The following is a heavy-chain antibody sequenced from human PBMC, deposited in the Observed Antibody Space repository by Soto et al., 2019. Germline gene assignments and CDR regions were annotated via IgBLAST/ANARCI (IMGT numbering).Heavy chain of an antibody. CDR3: AKRLSCSSTTCWGFDY. V-gene: IGHV3-23*01. D-gene: IGHD2-2*01. J-gene: IGHJ4*02. CDR1: GFTFSSYA. CDR2: ISGSVGST. Sequence: GGSLRLSCAASGFTFSSYAMSWVRQAPGKGLEWVSGISGSVGSTDYADSVKGRFTISRDNSKSTLYLQMNSLRAEDTAVYYCAKRLSCSSTTCWGFDYWGQGTLVTVSS.